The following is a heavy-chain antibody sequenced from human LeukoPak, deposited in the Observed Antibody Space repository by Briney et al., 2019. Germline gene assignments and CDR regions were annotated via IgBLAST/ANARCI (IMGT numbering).Heavy chain of an antibody. CDR3: ARGTRDLALAAAGGNWFDP. D-gene: IGHD6-13*01. CDR2: INPNSGGT. V-gene: IGHV1-2*02. J-gene: IGHJ5*02. Sequence: ASVKVSCKASGYTFTGYYMHWVRQAPGQGLEWMGWINPNSGGTNYAQKFQGRVTMTRDTSISTAYMELSRLRSDDTAVYYCARGTRDLALAAAGGNWFDPWGQGTLVTVSS. CDR1: GYTFTGYY.